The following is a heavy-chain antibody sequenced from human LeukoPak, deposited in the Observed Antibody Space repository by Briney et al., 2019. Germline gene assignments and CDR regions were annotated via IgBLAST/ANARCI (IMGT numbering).Heavy chain of an antibody. CDR1: GFTFISYA. CDR2: ISGSGGST. D-gene: IGHD5-18*01. CDR3: AKGPSTVNTRGYLDY. J-gene: IGHJ4*02. V-gene: IGHV3-23*01. Sequence: GGSLRLSCAASGFTFISYAMSWVRQAPGKGVEWVSGISGSGGSTYYADSVNGRFTISRDKSKNTMYLQMNSLRDEDTAVYYCAKGPSTVNTRGYLDYWGQGTLVTVSS.